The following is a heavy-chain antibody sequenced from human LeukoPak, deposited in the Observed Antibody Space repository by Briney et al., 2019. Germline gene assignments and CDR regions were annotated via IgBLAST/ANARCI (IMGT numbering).Heavy chain of an antibody. V-gene: IGHV3-7*01. CDR3: ARSSY. Sequence: GGSLRLSCAASGFTFSTYAMSWVRQAPGKGLEWVANIKQDGSEKYYVDSVKGRFTISRDNAKNSLYLQMNSLRAEDTAVYYCARSSYWGQGTLVTVSS. J-gene: IGHJ4*02. CDR1: GFTFSTYA. CDR2: IKQDGSEK.